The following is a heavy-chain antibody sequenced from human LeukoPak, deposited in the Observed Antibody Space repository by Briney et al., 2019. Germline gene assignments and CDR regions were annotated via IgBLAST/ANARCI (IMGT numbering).Heavy chain of an antibody. D-gene: IGHD2-15*01. V-gene: IGHV3-21*01. Sequence: PGGSLRPSCAASRFTFSSYKVNWVRQAPGKGLEWVSSISSSSSYIYCADSVKGRFTISRDNARNSLYLQMNSLRAEDTAVYYCARESGSGEFDYWGQGTLVTVSS. CDR2: ISSSSSYI. CDR1: RFTFSSYK. CDR3: ARESGSGEFDY. J-gene: IGHJ4*02.